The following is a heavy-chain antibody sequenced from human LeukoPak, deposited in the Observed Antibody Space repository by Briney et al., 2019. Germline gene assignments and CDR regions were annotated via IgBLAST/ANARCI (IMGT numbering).Heavy chain of an antibody. CDR1: GYTFTSCD. J-gene: IGHJ4*02. Sequence: ASVKVSCKASGYTFTSCDINWMRHATGQGLEGMGWMNPNSGNTGYGQSFQGRITMTRDISIGTAYMELSNLTSEDTAIYYCTRGSSGRRDNWGQGTLVTVSA. D-gene: IGHD6-19*01. V-gene: IGHV1-8*01. CDR2: MNPNSGNT. CDR3: TRGSSGRRDN.